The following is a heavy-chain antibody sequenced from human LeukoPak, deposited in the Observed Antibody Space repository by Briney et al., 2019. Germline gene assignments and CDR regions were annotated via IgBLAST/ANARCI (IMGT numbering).Heavy chain of an antibody. J-gene: IGHJ4*02. D-gene: IGHD3-22*01. Sequence: GGSLRLSCAASGFAFSSHGMHWVRQAPGKGLEWVAFIWYDGSNKYYADSVKGRLTISRDNSKNTLYLQMNSLRAEDTAVYYCAGSYDTSGYFDYWGQGTLVTVSS. CDR3: AGSYDTSGYFDY. V-gene: IGHV3-30*02. CDR2: IWYDGSNK. CDR1: GFAFSSHG.